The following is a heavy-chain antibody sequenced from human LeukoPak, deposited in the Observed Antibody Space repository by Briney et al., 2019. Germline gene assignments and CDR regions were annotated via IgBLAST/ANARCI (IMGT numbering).Heavy chain of an antibody. D-gene: IGHD2-21*01. J-gene: IGHJ4*02. CDR1: GGSISSSNYY. CDR2: IYYGGST. V-gene: IGHV4-39*01. CDR3: ASLWWPTNCYFDY. Sequence: SETLSLTCTVSGGSISSSNYYWGWIRQAPGKGLEWIGNIYYGGSTYYSPSLKSRVSISVDTSKNQFSLRLTSVSAADTAVYYCASLWWPTNCYFDYWGQGTLVTVSS.